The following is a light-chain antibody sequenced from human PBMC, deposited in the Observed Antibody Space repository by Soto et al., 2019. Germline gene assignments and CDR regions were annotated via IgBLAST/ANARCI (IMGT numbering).Light chain of an antibody. Sequence: DIQMTQSPSSLSASVGDRVAIPCRTSQSISSYLNWYQQKPGKAPKLLIFTASSLQGGVPSRFSGSGSGTDFTLTISSLQPEDFATYYCQQYSTYSTFGQGTRWIS. V-gene: IGKV1-39*01. CDR1: QSISSY. J-gene: IGKJ1*01. CDR2: TAS. CDR3: QQYSTYST.